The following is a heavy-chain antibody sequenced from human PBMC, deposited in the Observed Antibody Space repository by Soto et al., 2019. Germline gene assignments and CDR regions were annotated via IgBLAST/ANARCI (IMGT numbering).Heavy chain of an antibody. CDR3: ARGTHYYGSGSYYDY. CDR1: GGSIRCGGYS. Sequence: QLPLQESGSGLVKPSQTLSLTCAVSGGSIRCGGYSWSWIRQPPGKGLAWIGYIYHSGSTYYTPSLKSRVTISVDRSKNQFSLKLSSVTAADTAVYYCARGTHYYGSGSYYDYWGQGTLVTVSS. CDR2: IYHSGST. D-gene: IGHD3-10*01. V-gene: IGHV4-30-2*01. J-gene: IGHJ4*02.